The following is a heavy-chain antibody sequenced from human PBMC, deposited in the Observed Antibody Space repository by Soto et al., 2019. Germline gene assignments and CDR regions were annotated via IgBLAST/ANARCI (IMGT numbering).Heavy chain of an antibody. J-gene: IGHJ4*02. Sequence: SETLSLTCAVSVVSISGSYYYWGWLRQSPGKGPEWIGSVFYTGFTSYNPSLESRVSVSVDASKTQFSLKVSGVSAADTAVYYCATSKKGYNWNYFDHWGQGALDTVSS. CDR1: VVSISGSYYY. CDR2: VFYTGFT. D-gene: IGHD1-20*01. CDR3: ATSKKGYNWNYFDH. V-gene: IGHV4-39*01.